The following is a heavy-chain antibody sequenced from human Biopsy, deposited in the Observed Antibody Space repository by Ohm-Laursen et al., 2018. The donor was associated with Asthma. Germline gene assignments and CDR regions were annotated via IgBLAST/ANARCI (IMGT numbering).Heavy chain of an antibody. Sequence: SLRLSCTASGFAFDSYAMYWVRQSPGKGLEWVANIKEDGSEKNYVDSVKGRFTISRDNGKNSLYLQMDSLRAEDTAVYYCARGEDLRSVYWGQGTLVTVSS. J-gene: IGHJ4*02. V-gene: IGHV3-7*05. D-gene: IGHD2-15*01. CDR2: IKEDGSEK. CDR1: GFAFDSYA. CDR3: ARGEDLRSVY.